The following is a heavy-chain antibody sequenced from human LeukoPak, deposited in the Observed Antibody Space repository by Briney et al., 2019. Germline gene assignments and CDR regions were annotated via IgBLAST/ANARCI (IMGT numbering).Heavy chain of an antibody. CDR3: AGNLNSNHPQVFLNWFDP. V-gene: IGHV4-59*08. Sequence: PSETLSLTCSVSGGSISGYYWSWIRQPPGKGLEWIGYFYYSGSTNYNPSLKSRATISVDTSKNQFSLKLSSVTAADTAVYYCAGNLNSNHPQVFLNWFDPWGQGTLVTVSS. CDR2: FYYSGST. J-gene: IGHJ5*02. D-gene: IGHD4-11*01. CDR1: GGSISGYY.